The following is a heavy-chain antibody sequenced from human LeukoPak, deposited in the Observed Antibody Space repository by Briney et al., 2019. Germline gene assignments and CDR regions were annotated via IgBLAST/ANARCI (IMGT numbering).Heavy chain of an antibody. CDR1: GFTFSSYA. Sequence: GGSLRLSCAAFGFTFSSYAMSWVRQAPGKGLEWVSSISESGDATYYAEFVKGRFTISRDKSKSTVDLQVNGLRAEDTAVYFCGKGLVTAIDYWGQGTLVSVSS. V-gene: IGHV3-23*01. D-gene: IGHD2-21*02. J-gene: IGHJ4*02. CDR2: ISESGDAT. CDR3: GKGLVTAIDY.